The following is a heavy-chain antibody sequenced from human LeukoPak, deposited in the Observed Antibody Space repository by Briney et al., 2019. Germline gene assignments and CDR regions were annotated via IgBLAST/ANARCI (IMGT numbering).Heavy chain of an antibody. Sequence: GGSLRLSCAASGFTFSNHWMSWVRQAPGKGLEWVANIKEDGSEKHHVDSVKGRFTISRDNAQNSLYLQMNSLRDEDTAVYYCASYGEDHAPGDCWGQGILVTVSS. D-gene: IGHD2-2*01. J-gene: IGHJ4*02. CDR1: GFTFSNHW. V-gene: IGHV3-7*01. CDR2: IKEDGSEK. CDR3: ASYGEDHAPGDC.